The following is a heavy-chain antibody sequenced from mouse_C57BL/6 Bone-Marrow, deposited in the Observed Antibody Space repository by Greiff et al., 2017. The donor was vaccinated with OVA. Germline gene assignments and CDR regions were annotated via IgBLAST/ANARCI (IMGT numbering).Heavy chain of an antibody. CDR1: GFNIKNTY. Sequence: EVQLVESVAELVRPGASVKLSCTASGFNIKNTYMHWVKQRPEQGLEWIGRIDPANGNTKYAPKFQGKATITADTSSNTAYLQLSSLTSEDTAIYYCARRYYGSRGYFDYWGQGTTLTVSS. V-gene: IGHV14-3*01. D-gene: IGHD1-1*01. CDR2: IDPANGNT. CDR3: ARRYYGSRGYFDY. J-gene: IGHJ2*01.